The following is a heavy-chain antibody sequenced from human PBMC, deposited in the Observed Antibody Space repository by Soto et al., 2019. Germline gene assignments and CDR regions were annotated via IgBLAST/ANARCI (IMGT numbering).Heavy chain of an antibody. J-gene: IGHJ6*02. D-gene: IGHD2-2*01. Sequence: EVQLVESGGGLVKPGGSLRLSCAASGFTFSSYSMNWVRQAPGKGLEWVSSISSSSSYIYYADSVKGRFTISRDNAKNSLYLQMNSLIAEDTAVYYCARARIVVVPAAMGYYYYGMDVWGQGTTVTVSS. CDR2: ISSSSSYI. CDR1: GFTFSSYS. V-gene: IGHV3-21*01. CDR3: ARARIVVVPAAMGYYYYGMDV.